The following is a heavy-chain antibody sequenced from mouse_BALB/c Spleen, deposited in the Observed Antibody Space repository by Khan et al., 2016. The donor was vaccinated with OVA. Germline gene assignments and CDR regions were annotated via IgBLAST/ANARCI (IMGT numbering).Heavy chain of an antibody. CDR1: GYSITTDYA. CDR2: IRYSGNT. J-gene: IGHJ2*01. Sequence: QLEESGPGLVKPSQSLSLTCTVTGYSITTDYAWNWIRQFPGNKLEWMGYIRYSGNTKYNPSLKSRISITRDTSKNQFFLQLKSVTTEDTARYYCARVYGGDFDYWGQGTTLTVSS. D-gene: IGHD1-1*01. CDR3: ARVYGGDFDY. V-gene: IGHV3-2*02.